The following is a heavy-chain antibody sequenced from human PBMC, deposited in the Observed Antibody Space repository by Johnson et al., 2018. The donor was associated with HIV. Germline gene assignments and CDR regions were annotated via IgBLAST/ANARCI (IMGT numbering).Heavy chain of an antibody. Sequence: VQLVESGGGLVQPGGSLRLSCAASGFTVSGNYMNWVRQAPGKGLEWVSVIYSDGSTYYADSVQGRFTLSRDNSQNTLYLQMNSLKTEDTALYYCTTDRYAFDIWGQGTMVTVSS. CDR3: TTDRYAFDI. V-gene: IGHV3-66*01. CDR1: GFTVSGNY. J-gene: IGHJ3*02. CDR2: IYSDGST. D-gene: IGHD1-1*01.